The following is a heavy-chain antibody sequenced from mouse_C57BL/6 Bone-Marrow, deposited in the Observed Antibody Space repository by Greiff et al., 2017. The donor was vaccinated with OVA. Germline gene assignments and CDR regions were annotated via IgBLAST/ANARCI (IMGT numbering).Heavy chain of an antibody. D-gene: IGHD2-3*01. CDR2: ISDGGSYT. V-gene: IGHV5-4*01. CDR3: ARDYDGYLAY. CDR1: GFTFSSYA. Sequence: EVQLVESGGGLVKPGGSLNLSCAASGFTFSSYAMSWVRQTPEKRLEWVATISDGGSYTYYPDNVKGRFTISRDNAKNNLYLQMSHLKSEDTAMYYCARDYDGYLAYWGQGTLVTVSA. J-gene: IGHJ3*01.